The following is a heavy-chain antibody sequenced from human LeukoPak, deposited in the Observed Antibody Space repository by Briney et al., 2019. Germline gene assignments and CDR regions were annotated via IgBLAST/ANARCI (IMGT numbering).Heavy chain of an antibody. Sequence: SVKVPCKASGGTFSSYAISWVRQAPGQGLEWMGGIIPIFGTANYAQKFQGRVTITADESTSTAYMELSSLRSEDTAVYYCARDESPGLLSAPSWGQGTLVTVSS. CDR3: ARDESPGLLSAPS. J-gene: IGHJ4*02. CDR2: IIPIFGTA. V-gene: IGHV1-69*13. D-gene: IGHD1-26*01. CDR1: GGTFSSYA.